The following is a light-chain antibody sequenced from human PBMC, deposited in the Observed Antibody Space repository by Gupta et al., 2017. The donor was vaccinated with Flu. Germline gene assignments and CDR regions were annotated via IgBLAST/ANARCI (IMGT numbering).Light chain of an antibody. CDR2: STN. Sequence: VTLTCALSSGSVSTNYYASWYQQTPGQAPRTLIYSTNTRSSGVPDRFAGSIRGHKAALTITGAQADDESDDYCVLYLGSGAGGVFGGGTKLTVL. V-gene: IGLV8-61*01. CDR3: VLYLGSGAGGV. J-gene: IGLJ3*02. CDR1: SGSVSTNYY.